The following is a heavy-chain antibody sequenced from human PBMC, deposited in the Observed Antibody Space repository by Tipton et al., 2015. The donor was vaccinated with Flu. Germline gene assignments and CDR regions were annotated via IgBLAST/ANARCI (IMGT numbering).Heavy chain of an antibody. V-gene: IGHV4-4*07. Sequence: TLSLTCTVSGGSISSYYWSWIRQPAGKGLEWIGRILTGGSTNYNPSLKSRVTMSVDTSKNQFSLKRSSVTAADTAVYYCARLAYSYDIRGYYFDSWGQGTLVTVSS. CDR1: GGSISSYY. J-gene: IGHJ4*02. D-gene: IGHD5-18*01. CDR2: ILTGGST. CDR3: ARLAYSYDIRGYYFDS.